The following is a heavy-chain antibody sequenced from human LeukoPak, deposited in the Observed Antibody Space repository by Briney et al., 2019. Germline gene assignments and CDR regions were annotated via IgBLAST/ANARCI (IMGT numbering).Heavy chain of an antibody. CDR3: ARDLPTMVRGNYYYYGMDV. CDR1: GYTFTGYY. V-gene: IGHV1-2*02. Sequence: ASVKVSCKASGYTFTGYYMHWVRQAPGQGLEWMGWINPNSGGTNYAQKFQGRVTMTRDTSTSTVYMELSSLRSEDTAVYYCARDLPTMVRGNYYYYGMDVWGQGTTVTVSS. CDR2: INPNSGGT. D-gene: IGHD3-10*01. J-gene: IGHJ6*02.